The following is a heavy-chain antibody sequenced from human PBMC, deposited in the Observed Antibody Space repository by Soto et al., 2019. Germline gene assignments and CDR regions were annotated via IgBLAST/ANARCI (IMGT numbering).Heavy chain of an antibody. J-gene: IGHJ5*02. Sequence: PSETLSLTCTVSGGSISSGGYYWSWIRQHPGKGLEWIGYIYYSGSTYYNPSLKSRVTMSVDTSKNQFSLKLSSVTAADTAVYYCARAGGIWWLHNWFDPWGQGTLVTVS. CDR3: ARAGGIWWLHNWFDP. D-gene: IGHD5-12*01. CDR1: GGSISSGGYY. V-gene: IGHV4-31*03. CDR2: IYYSGST.